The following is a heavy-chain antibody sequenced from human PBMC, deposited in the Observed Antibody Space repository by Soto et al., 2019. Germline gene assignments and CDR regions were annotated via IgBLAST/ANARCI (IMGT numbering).Heavy chain of an antibody. CDR3: AKWNHYDFWSAYFYYMDV. CDR2: ISGSGGST. CDR1: GFTFSSYA. J-gene: IGHJ6*03. Sequence: PGGSLRISCAAYGFTFSSYAMNWVRQAPGKGLEWVSVISGSGGSTYYADSVKGRFTISRDNSKNTLYLQMNSLRAEDTAVYYCAKWNHYDFWSAYFYYMDVLGKGTTVTV. D-gene: IGHD3-3*01. V-gene: IGHV3-23*01.